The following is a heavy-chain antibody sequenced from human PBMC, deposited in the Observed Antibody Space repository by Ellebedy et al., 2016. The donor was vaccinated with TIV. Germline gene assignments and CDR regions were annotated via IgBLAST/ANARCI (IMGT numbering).Heavy chain of an antibody. D-gene: IGHD2-2*01. Sequence: SVKVSCXASGDTFSSSGISWVRQAPGQGLEWMGGIIPLFGTASHSQKFQGKLTITADESTISVYMELSSLRFDDTAVYYCAGGGVYCDSSSCPLYHYYGMDVWGQGTTVTVSS. CDR2: IIPLFGTA. CDR3: AGGGVYCDSSSCPLYHYYGMDV. CDR1: GDTFSSSG. V-gene: IGHV1-69*13. J-gene: IGHJ6*02.